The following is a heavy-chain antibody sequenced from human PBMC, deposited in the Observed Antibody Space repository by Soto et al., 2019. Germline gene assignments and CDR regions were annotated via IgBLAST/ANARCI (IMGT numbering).Heavy chain of an antibody. D-gene: IGHD6-19*01. CDR2: IYWDDDK. Sequence: QITLKESGPMLVKPTQTLTLTCTFSGFSLTASGVGVGWIRQPPGKALEWLALIYWDDDKRYSPSLKTRVTTTKDTSKNQVVLTMTNMDPVDTGTYYCAHVRAGYSSGWPYYWGQGTLVTVSS. V-gene: IGHV2-5*02. CDR1: GFSLTASGVG. CDR3: AHVRAGYSSGWPYY. J-gene: IGHJ4*02.